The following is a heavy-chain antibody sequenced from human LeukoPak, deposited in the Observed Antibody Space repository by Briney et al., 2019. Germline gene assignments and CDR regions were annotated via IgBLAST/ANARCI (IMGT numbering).Heavy chain of an antibody. CDR1: GFNLRSYE. D-gene: IGHD3-22*01. V-gene: IGHV3-48*03. Sequence: GGSLRLSCAASGFNLRSYEMNWVRQAPGKGLEWVSFISSSGTTPYYADSVKGRFTISRDNAKNSLYLQMNSLRAEDTAVYYCARDAHYYDTSGYFRAPFDYWGQGTLVTVSS. CDR2: ISSSGTTP. CDR3: ARDAHYYDTSGYFRAPFDY. J-gene: IGHJ4*02.